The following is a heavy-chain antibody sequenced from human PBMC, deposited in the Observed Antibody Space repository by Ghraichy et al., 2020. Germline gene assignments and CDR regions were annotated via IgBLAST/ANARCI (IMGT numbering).Heavy chain of an antibody. V-gene: IGHV4-59*08. Sequence: SETLSLTCTVSGDYMYNYYWSWIRQSPGRGLEWIVYVYHDGNTKYNPSLKSRVSISVDTSNNQFSLKLRSVTAADTAIYFCARHLIPLYNMGVWGQGTTVTVSS. CDR1: GDYMYNYY. CDR3: ARHLIPLYNMGV. D-gene: IGHD5-24*01. CDR2: VYHDGNT. J-gene: IGHJ6*02.